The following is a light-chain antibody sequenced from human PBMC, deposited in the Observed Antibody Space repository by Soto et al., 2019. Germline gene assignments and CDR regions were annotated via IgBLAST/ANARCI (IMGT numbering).Light chain of an antibody. CDR3: SSYTSTNTWV. J-gene: IGLJ3*02. CDR1: SSDVGGYKY. Sequence: QSALTQPASVSGSPGQSITISCTGTSSDVGGYKYVSWYQHHPGKAPKLMIYEVSDRPSGVSSRFSGSKSDNTASLTISGLQAEDEADYYCSSYTSTNTWVFGGGTKLTVL. V-gene: IGLV2-14*01. CDR2: EVS.